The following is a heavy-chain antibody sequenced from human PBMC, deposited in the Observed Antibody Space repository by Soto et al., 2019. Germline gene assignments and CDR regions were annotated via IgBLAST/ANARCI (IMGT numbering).Heavy chain of an antibody. CDR2: ISYDGSNK. D-gene: IGHD3-3*01. J-gene: IGHJ4*02. V-gene: IGHV3-30*18. Sequence: QVQLVESGGGVVQPGRSLRLSCAASGFTFSSYGMHWVRQAPGKGLEWVAVISYDGSNKYYADSVKGRFTISRDNSKNTLYLQMNSLRAEDTAVYYCAKARFLEWLFRVRGGGALDYWGQGTLVTVSS. CDR1: GFTFSSYG. CDR3: AKARFLEWLFRVRGGGALDY.